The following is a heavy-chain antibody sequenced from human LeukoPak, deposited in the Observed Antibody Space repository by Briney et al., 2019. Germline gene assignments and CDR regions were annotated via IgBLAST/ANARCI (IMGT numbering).Heavy chain of an antibody. J-gene: IGHJ4*02. Sequence: GASVKVSCKTSGYTFTSYYMHWVRQAPGQGLEWMGGVNPTSGGTNYAQKFQGRVTMTRDTSISTAYMELSRLRSDDTAVYYCARVYYYYDSSGILTLYFDYWGRGTLVTVSS. CDR3: ARVYYYYDSSGILTLYFDY. CDR1: GYTFTSYY. D-gene: IGHD3-22*01. V-gene: IGHV1-2*02. CDR2: VNPTSGGT.